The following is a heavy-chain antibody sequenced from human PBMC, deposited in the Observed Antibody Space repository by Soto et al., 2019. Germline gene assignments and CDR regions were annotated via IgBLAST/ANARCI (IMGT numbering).Heavy chain of an antibody. J-gene: IGHJ5*02. CDR3: ARLRGSDYRGGWFAP. V-gene: IGHV1-3*05. CDR1: GYTFTSYA. CDR2: INAGHGNT. D-gene: IGHD4-4*01. Sequence: QVQLVQSGAEEKKPGASVKVSCKASGYTFTSYAMHWVRQAPGQRLEWMGWINAGHGNTKYSQKFQGRVTITRDTSASTAYMELSSLRSEDTAVYYCARLRGSDYRGGWFAPGGQGTLATFSS.